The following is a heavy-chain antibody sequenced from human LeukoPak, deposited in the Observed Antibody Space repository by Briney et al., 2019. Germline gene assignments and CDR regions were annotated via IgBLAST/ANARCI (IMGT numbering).Heavy chain of an antibody. CDR3: ARDWSGDYDRRFDY. Sequence: GRSLRLSCAASGFTFSSYGMHWVRQAPGEGLEWVAVIWYDGSNKYYADSVKGRFTISRDNSKNTLYLQMNSLRAEDTAVYYCARDWSGDYDRRFDYWGQRTLVTVSS. V-gene: IGHV3-33*01. CDR1: GFTFSSYG. J-gene: IGHJ4*02. CDR2: IWYDGSNK. D-gene: IGHD4-17*01.